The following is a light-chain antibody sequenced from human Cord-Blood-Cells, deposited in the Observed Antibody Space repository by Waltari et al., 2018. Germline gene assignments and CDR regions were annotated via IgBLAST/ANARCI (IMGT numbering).Light chain of an antibody. Sequence: DIGMTQSPDSLAVSLGEGATINCKSSQSALYSSNNKNSLSWYPQKPGQPPKRLIYWASTRESAVPDRFSGSGSGTDFSLTISSLQAEDVAVYYCQQYYSTPWTFGQGTRWKSN. V-gene: IGKV4-1*01. J-gene: IGKJ1*01. CDR1: QSALYSSNNKNS. CDR2: WAS. CDR3: QQYYSTPWT.